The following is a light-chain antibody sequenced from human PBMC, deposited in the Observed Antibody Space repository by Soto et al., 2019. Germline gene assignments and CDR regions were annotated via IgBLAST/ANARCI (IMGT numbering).Light chain of an antibody. CDR3: SSYTSSSTLV. CDR1: SSDVGGYKY. V-gene: IGLV2-14*01. Sequence: QSALTQPASVSGSPGQSITISCTGTSSDVGGYKYVSWYQQHPGKAPKVMIYDVSNRPSGVSKRFSGSKSGNTASLTISGLQAGDEADYYCSSYTSSSTLVFGGGTKLTVL. J-gene: IGLJ2*01. CDR2: DVS.